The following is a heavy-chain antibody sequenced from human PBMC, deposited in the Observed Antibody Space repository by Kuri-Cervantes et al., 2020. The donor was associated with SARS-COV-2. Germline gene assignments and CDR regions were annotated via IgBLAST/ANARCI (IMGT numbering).Heavy chain of an antibody. J-gene: IGHJ5*02. D-gene: IGHD3-3*01. CDR3: ARGFLEWLPINWFDP. CDR2: IIPILGIA. Sequence: SVKVSCKASGGTFSSYAISWVRQAPGQGLEWMGGIIPILGIANYAQKFQGRVTITADKSTSTAYMELSSLRSEDTAVYYCARGFLEWLPINWFDPWGQGTLVTVSS. V-gene: IGHV1-69*10. CDR1: GGTFSSYA.